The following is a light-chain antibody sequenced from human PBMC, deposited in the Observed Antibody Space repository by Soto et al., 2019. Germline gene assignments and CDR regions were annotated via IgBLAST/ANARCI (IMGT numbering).Light chain of an antibody. J-gene: IGLJ1*01. V-gene: IGLV1-44*01. CDR3: EAWDDSLNGRV. CDR2: SNT. Sequence: QSALTQPPSASGTPGQRVSISCSGGSSNIGRNTVNWYQQVPGTAPKLLIYSNTQRPSGVPDRLSGSKSGTSASLAISGLQSEDEADYYCEAWDDSLNGRVFGTGTKVTVL. CDR1: SSNIGRNT.